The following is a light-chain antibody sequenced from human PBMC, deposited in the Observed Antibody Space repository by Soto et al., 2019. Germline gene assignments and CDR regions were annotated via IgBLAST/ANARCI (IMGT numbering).Light chain of an antibody. J-gene: IGLJ3*02. CDR1: SGSIASNY. CDR3: QSYESRKSHCV. CDR2: EDN. Sequence: NFMLTQPHSVSESPGKTVTISCTGSSGSIASNYVQWYQQRPGSAPTTVIYEDNQRPSGVPDRFSGSIDSSSNSASLTIAGLKTEDEEDYYCQSYESRKSHCVFGGGTQLPVL. V-gene: IGLV6-57*02.